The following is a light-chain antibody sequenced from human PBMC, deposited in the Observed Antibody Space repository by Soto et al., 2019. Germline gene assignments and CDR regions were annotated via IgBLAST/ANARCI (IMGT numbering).Light chain of an antibody. CDR1: SSDVGGYNY. Sequence: SVCGSRWPSIHIYSTGTSSDVGGYNYVSWYQQHPGKAPKFMIYDVSNRPSGVSNRFSGSKSGNTASLTISGLQAEDEADYYCSSYTTSNTRQIVFGTGTKVTVL. V-gene: IGLV2-14*04. CDR2: DVS. J-gene: IGLJ1*01. CDR3: SSYTTSNTRQIV.